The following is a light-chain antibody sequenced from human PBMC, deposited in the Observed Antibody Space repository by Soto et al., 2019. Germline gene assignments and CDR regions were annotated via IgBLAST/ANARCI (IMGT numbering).Light chain of an antibody. CDR3: QQYNNWPQT. V-gene: IGKV3-15*01. CDR1: QSVGTN. CDR2: GVS. J-gene: IGKJ1*01. Sequence: ESVMAQSLITQSVSPGESVTLSCRASQSVGTNLAWYQQKPGQAPSLLIYGVSTRATGIPTRFSGSGSGRQFTLTISSLQSEDFAVYYCQQYNNWPQTFGQGTKVDIK.